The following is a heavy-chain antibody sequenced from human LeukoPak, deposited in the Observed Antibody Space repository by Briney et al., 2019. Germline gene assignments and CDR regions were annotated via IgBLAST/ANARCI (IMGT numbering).Heavy chain of an antibody. CDR2: IVVGSGNT. J-gene: IGHJ6*02. D-gene: IGHD3-10*01. CDR1: GFTFTSSA. V-gene: IGHV1-58*02. CDR3: AAALGITMVRGPPYYGMDV. Sequence: GTSVTVSCKASGFTFTSSAMQWVRQARGQRLEWIGWIVVGSGNTNYAQKFQERVTITRDMSTSTAYMELSSLRSEDTAVYYCAAALGITMVRGPPYYGMDVWGQGTTVTVSS.